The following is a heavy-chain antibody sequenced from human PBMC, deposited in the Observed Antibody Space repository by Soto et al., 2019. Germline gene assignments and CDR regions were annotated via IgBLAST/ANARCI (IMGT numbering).Heavy chain of an antibody. V-gene: IGHV1-46*03. CDR2: INPSGGNT. Sequence: GASVKVSCKASGVTLLSYYLRWVRQAPGQGLEWMGLINPSGGNTRYAEKFQGRVAMTTDTSTSTVYTELNSLTSEDTAVYYCARSWRGTDRLLAYNWLDPWGQGTLVTVSS. CDR1: GVTLLSYY. J-gene: IGHJ5*02. CDR3: ARSWRGTDRLLAYNWLDP. D-gene: IGHD6-25*01.